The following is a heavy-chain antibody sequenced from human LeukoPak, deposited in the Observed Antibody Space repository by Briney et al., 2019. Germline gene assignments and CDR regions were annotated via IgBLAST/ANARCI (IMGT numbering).Heavy chain of an antibody. J-gene: IGHJ4*02. CDR2: IIDNGNT. Sequence: PETLSLTCTVSGVSISSYYWSWIRQPPGKGLEWIGYIIDNGNTHYNPSLKSRVTISVATSKNQFSLKLSSVTAADTAVYYCVRDGGGYSLDYWGKGTMVT. CDR1: GVSISSYY. V-gene: IGHV4-59*12. CDR3: VRDGGGYSLDY. D-gene: IGHD1-26*01.